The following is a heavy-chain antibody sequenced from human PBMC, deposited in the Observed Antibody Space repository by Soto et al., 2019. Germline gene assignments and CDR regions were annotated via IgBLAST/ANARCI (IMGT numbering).Heavy chain of an antibody. CDR3: ARGPGSCSGGSCYRWAFDI. J-gene: IGHJ3*02. CDR2: INHSGST. D-gene: IGHD2-15*01. Sequence: SETLSLTCAVYGGSFSGYYWSWIHQPPGKGLEWIGEINHSGSTNYNPSLKSRVTISVDTSKNQFSLKLSSVTAADTAVYYCARGPGSCSGGSCYRWAFDIWGQGTMVTVSS. V-gene: IGHV4-34*01. CDR1: GGSFSGYY.